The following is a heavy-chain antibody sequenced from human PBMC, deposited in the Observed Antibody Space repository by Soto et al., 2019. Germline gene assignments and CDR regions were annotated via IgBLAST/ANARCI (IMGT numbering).Heavy chain of an antibody. J-gene: IGHJ2*01. CDR1: GFTFSSYA. CDR3: ARDPYCGGDCYSWYFDL. D-gene: IGHD2-21*02. Sequence: PGGSLRLSCAASGFTFSSYAMHWVRQAPGKGLEWVAVISYDGSNKYYADSVKGRFTISRDNSKNTLYLQMNSLRAEDTAVYYCARDPYCGGDCYSWYFDLWGRGTLVIVSS. V-gene: IGHV3-30-3*01. CDR2: ISYDGSNK.